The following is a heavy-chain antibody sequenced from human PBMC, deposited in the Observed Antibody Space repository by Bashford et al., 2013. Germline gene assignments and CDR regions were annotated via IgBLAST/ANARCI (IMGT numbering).Heavy chain of an antibody. J-gene: IGHJ4*02. D-gene: IGHD2-15*01. Sequence: GGSLRLSCTASGYPFYAFSIDWVRQLPGKGLEWISFISASSSDIYYADSVKGRFTISRDNSKNTVSLQMNSLTAEDTAVYYCAKDFASYASSTGPIDDWGQGTLVTVSS. V-gene: IGHV3-48*01. CDR3: AKDFASYASSTGPIDD. CDR1: GYPFYAFS. CDR2: ISASSSDI.